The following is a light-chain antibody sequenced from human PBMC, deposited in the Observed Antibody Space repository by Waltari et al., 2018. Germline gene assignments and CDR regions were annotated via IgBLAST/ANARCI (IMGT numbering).Light chain of an antibody. CDR3: QQYGSSP. CDR1: PSVSSSY. Sequence: EIVLTQSPGTLSLSPGERATLSCRASPSVSSSYLAWYQQKPGQAPRLLIYGASSRATGIPDRFSGSGSGTDFTLTISRLEPEDFAVYYCQQYGSSPFGQGTKVEIK. CDR2: GAS. J-gene: IGKJ1*01. V-gene: IGKV3-20*01.